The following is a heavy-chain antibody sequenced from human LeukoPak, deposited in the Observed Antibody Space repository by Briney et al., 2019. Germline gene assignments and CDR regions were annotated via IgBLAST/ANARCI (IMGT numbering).Heavy chain of an antibody. V-gene: IGHV3-33*01. CDR2: IWYDGSNK. CDR3: VRGIAAAGVDY. Sequence: GGSLRLSCAASGFTFSSYGMHWVRQAPGKGLEWVAVIWYDGSNKYYADSVKGRFTISRDNSKNTLYLQMNSLRAEDTAVYYCVRGIAAAGVDYWGQGTLVTVSS. CDR1: GFTFSSYG. J-gene: IGHJ4*02. D-gene: IGHD6-13*01.